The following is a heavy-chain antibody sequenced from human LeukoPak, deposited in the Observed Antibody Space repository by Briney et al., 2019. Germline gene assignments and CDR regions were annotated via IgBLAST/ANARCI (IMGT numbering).Heavy chain of an antibody. J-gene: IGHJ4*02. CDR3: ARGGDTIFGVVIILDY. D-gene: IGHD3-3*01. V-gene: IGHV1-2*02. CDR1: GYTFTGYY. CDR2: INPNSGGT. Sequence: ASVKVSCTASGYTFTGYYMHWVRQAPGQGLEWMGWINPNSGGTNYAQKFQGRVTMTRDTSISTAYMELSRLRSDDTAVYYCARGGDTIFGVVIILDYWGQGTLVTVSS.